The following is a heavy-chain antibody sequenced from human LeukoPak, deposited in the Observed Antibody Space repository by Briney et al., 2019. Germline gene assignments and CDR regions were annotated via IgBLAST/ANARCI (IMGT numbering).Heavy chain of an antibody. V-gene: IGHV5-51*01. CDR1: GYSFTSYW. CDR3: ARSSSWYSDWFDP. D-gene: IGHD6-13*01. CDR2: IYPGDSDA. J-gene: IGHJ5*02. Sequence: GESLKISCKGSGYSFTSYWIGWVRQMPGKGLEWMGIIYPGDSDARYSPSFQGQVTISADKSISTAYLQWSSLKASDTAMYYCARSSSWYSDWFDPWGQGTLVTVSS.